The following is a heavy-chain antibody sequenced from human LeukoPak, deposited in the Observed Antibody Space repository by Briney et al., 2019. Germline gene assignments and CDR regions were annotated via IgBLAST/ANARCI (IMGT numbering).Heavy chain of an antibody. CDR2: ISSNGGST. J-gene: IGHJ6*02. D-gene: IGHD2-2*01. CDR1: GFTFSSYA. V-gene: IGHV3-64*01. CDR3: ARDREGPAMPDYYYGMDV. Sequence: PGGSLRLSCAASGFTFSSYAMHWVRQAPGKGLEYVSAISSNGGSTYYANSVKGRFTISRDNSKNTLYLQMGSLRAEDMAVYYCARDREGPAMPDYYYGMDVWGQGTTVTVSS.